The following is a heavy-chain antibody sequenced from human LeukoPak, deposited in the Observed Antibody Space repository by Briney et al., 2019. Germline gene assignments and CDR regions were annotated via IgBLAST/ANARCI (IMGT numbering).Heavy chain of an antibody. CDR2: IHHDGSNK. Sequence: GGSLRLSCAASGFTFSSYGMHWVRQAPGKGLDWVAFIHHDGSNKYYADSVKGRFTISRDNSKNTLYLQMNSLRAEDTAVYYCARARSSYGYGDAFDIWGQGTMVTVSS. J-gene: IGHJ3*02. CDR1: GFTFSSYG. CDR3: ARARSSYGYGDAFDI. V-gene: IGHV3-30*02. D-gene: IGHD5-18*01.